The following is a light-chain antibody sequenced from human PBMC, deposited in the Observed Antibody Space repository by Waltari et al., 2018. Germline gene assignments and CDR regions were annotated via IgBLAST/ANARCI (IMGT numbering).Light chain of an antibody. Sequence: DIVMTQSPGSLAVSLGERATINRKSSQSVLRSPNKKNYLAWFQQKPGQPPKVIIYWASTRESGVPDRFSGSGSGTDFALTINNLQAEDVAVYYCHQYESAPLTFGGGTRVEIK. V-gene: IGKV4-1*01. CDR3: HQYESAPLT. CDR2: WAS. J-gene: IGKJ4*01. CDR1: QSVLRSPNKKNY.